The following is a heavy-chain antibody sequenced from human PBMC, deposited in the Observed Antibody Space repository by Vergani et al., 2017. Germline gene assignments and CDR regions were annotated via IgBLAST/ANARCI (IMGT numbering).Heavy chain of an antibody. CDR2: IYYSGTT. CDR1: GGSIITIRYY. CDR3: ARHSGDDLGELWAVDY. J-gene: IGHJ4*02. V-gene: IGHV4-39*01. D-gene: IGHD3-16*01. Sequence: QLQLQESGPGLVKPSETLYLTCTVSGGSIITIRYYWGWIRHHPGTGLEWIGNIYYSGTTYYNPSLKSRVTISLDTSKNQFSLRLSSVTAADTAVYYCARHSGDDLGELWAVDYWDQGTLVAVSS.